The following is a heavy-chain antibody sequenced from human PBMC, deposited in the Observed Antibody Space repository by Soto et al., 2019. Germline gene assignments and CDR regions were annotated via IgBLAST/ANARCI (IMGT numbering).Heavy chain of an antibody. CDR1: GYTFTSYG. CDR2: ISAYNGNT. D-gene: IGHD2-2*01. J-gene: IGHJ6*02. V-gene: IGHV1-18*01. Sequence: GASVKVSCKASGYTFTSYGISWVRQAPGQGLEWMGWISAYNGNTNYAQKLQGRVTMTTDTSTSTAYMELRSLRSDDTAVYYCARFDCSSTSCHPYYYYGMDVWGQGTTVTVSS. CDR3: ARFDCSSTSCHPYYYYGMDV.